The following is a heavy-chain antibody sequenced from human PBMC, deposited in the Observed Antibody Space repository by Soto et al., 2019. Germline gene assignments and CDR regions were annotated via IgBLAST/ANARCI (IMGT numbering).Heavy chain of an antibody. CDR1: GYNFAGYW. V-gene: IGHV5-51*01. D-gene: IGHD5-12*01. CDR3: ARQSGMDV. Sequence: PGESLKISCKTSGYNFAGYWIGWVRQMPGKGLEWLGIIFPGDSDTKYSPSFQGQVIISADKSIRPAYLQWSSLKASDTAIYYCARQSGMDVWGQGTTVTVSS. J-gene: IGHJ6*02. CDR2: IFPGDSDT.